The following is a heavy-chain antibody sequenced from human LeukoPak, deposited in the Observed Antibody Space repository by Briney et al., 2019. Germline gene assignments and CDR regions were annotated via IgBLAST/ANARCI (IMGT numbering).Heavy chain of an antibody. CDR1: GGSIISYY. D-gene: IGHD5-12*01. V-gene: IGHV4-59*01. CDR2: LSYSGST. J-gene: IGHJ4*02. CDR3: ARGFDSKSTYFDY. Sequence: SETLSLTCTVSGGSIISYYWNWIRQSPGKGLEWIGYLSYSGSTNYNPSLKSRVTISLDTSKNQFSLKLRSVTAADTAVYFCARGFDSKSTYFDYWGQGTLVTVCS.